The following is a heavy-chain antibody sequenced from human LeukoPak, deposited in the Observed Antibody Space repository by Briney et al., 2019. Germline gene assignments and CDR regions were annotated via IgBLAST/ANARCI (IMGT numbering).Heavy chain of an antibody. J-gene: IGHJ4*02. V-gene: IGHV1-24*01. D-gene: IGHD3-22*01. CDR3: ATMAVDSSGYYYGRTFDY. Sequence: ASVKVSFKVSGYTLTELSMHWVRQAPGKGLEWMGGFDPEDGETIYAQKFQGRVTMTEDTSTDTAYMELSSLRSEDTAVYYCATMAVDSSGYYYGRTFDYWGQGTLVTVSS. CDR1: GYTLTELS. CDR2: FDPEDGET.